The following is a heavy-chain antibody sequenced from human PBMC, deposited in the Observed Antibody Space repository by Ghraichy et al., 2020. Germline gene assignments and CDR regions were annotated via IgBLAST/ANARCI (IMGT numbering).Heavy chain of an antibody. CDR3: AKEGRPYSGGGYFDL. V-gene: IGHV3-23*01. Sequence: GGSLRHSCAASGFTFNSYAMGWVRQAPGKGLEWVSTINEHGRATYYAASVKGRFTISRDNSRDTLFLQVNSLRFDDTAVYYCAKEGRPYSGGGYFDLWGRGTLVTVAS. D-gene: IGHD5-18*01. CDR2: INEHGRAT. CDR1: GFTFNSYA. J-gene: IGHJ2*01.